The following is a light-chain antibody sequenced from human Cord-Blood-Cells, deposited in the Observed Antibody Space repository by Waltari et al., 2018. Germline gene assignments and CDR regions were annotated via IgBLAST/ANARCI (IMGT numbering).Light chain of an antibody. CDR2: AAS. J-gene: IGKJ1*01. Sequence: DIQMTQSPYSLSASVGDRVTITCRASQFINSYLNWYQQQPGKAPTLLIHAASSFQSGDPSRFSGSVSGTDFTLTISSLQPEDFATYYCQQSYSTPRTFGQGTKVEIK. V-gene: IGKV1-39*01. CDR3: QQSYSTPRT. CDR1: QFINSY.